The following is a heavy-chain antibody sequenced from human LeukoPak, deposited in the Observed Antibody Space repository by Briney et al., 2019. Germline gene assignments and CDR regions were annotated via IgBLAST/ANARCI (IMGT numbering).Heavy chain of an antibody. Sequence: GESLKISCKGSGYSFTSYWISWVRQMPGKGLEWMGRIDPSDSYTNYSPSFQGHVTISADKSISTAYLQWSSLKASDTAMYYCARRYVRITMVRGSVYYYGMDVWGQGTTVTVSS. CDR3: ARRYVRITMVRGSVYYYGMDV. V-gene: IGHV5-10-1*01. CDR1: GYSFTSYW. CDR2: IDPSDSYT. J-gene: IGHJ6*02. D-gene: IGHD3-10*01.